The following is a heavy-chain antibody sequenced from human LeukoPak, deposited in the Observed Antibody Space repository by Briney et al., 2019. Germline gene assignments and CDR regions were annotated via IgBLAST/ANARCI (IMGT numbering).Heavy chain of an antibody. D-gene: IGHD3-3*01. CDR3: ATGTFLEWLLELRY. CDR1: GYTLTELS. Sequence: GASVKVPCKVSGYTLTELSMHWVQQAPGKGLEWMGGFDPEDGETIYAQKFQGRVTMTEDTSTDTAYMELSSLRSEDTAVYYCATGTFLEWLLELRYWGQGTLVTVSS. CDR2: FDPEDGET. V-gene: IGHV1-24*01. J-gene: IGHJ4*02.